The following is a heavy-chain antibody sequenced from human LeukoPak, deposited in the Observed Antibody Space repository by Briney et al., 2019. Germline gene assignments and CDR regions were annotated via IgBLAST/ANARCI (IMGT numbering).Heavy chain of an antibody. Sequence: PGGSLRLSCAASGFTFSNFAMIWVRQAPGKGLEWVSAISGSGDKTHYADSVKGRFTISRDNSKSVLYMQLNNLRLEDTAVYYCGEGHWGRRTLVTVSS. CDR2: ISGSGDKT. CDR1: GFTFSNFA. J-gene: IGHJ4*02. V-gene: IGHV3-23*01. CDR3: GEGH.